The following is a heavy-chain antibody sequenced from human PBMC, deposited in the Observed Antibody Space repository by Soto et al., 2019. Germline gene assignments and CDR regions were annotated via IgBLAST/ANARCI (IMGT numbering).Heavy chain of an antibody. CDR3: ARDSSRGRIGY. J-gene: IGHJ4*02. V-gene: IGHV3-30-3*01. CDR1: GFTFSSYA. Sequence: QVQLVESGGGVVQPGRSLRLSCAASGFTFSSYAMHWVRQAPGKGLEWVAVISYDGSNKYYADSVKGRFTISRDNSKNTLYLQMNSLRAEDTAVYYCARDSSRGRIGYWGQGTLVTVSS. CDR2: ISYDGSNK. D-gene: IGHD6-13*01.